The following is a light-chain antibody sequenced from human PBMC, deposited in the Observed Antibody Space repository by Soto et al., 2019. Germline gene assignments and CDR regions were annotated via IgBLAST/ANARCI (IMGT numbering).Light chain of an antibody. J-gene: IGLJ1*01. CDR1: SSDVGGYNY. Sequence: QSVLTQPASVSGSPGQSITISCTGTSSDVGGYNYVSWYQQHPGKAPKLMIYDVSNRPSGVSNRFSGSKSGNTASLTISGLHAEDEADYYCSSYTSSSTLHVFGTRTKVTVL. CDR2: DVS. CDR3: SSYTSSSTLHV. V-gene: IGLV2-14*01.